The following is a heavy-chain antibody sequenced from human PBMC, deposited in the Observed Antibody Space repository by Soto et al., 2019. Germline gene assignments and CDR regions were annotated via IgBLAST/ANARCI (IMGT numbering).Heavy chain of an antibody. CDR3: ARGDPQQQLVPD. V-gene: IGHV4-31*03. Sequence: QVQLQESGPGLVKPSQTLSLTCTVSGGSISSGGYYWSWIRQHPGKGLEWIGYIYYSGSTYYNPSLKSRVTITVDTSKNQFSLKLSSVTAADTAVYYCARGDPQQQLVPDWGQGTLVTVSS. CDR2: IYYSGST. D-gene: IGHD6-13*01. CDR1: GGSISSGGYY. J-gene: IGHJ4*02.